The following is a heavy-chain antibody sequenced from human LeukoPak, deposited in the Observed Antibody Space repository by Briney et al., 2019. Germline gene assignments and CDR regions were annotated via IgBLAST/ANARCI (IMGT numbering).Heavy chain of an antibody. J-gene: IGHJ3*02. CDR3: AKAGYSSTWYLTAFDI. CDR2: ISGSGGST. D-gene: IGHD6-13*01. Sequence: PRGSLRLSCAASGFTFSSYDMSWVRQAPGKGREWVSAISGSGGSTYYADSAKGRFTISRDNSKNTLYLQMNSLRAEDTAVYYCAKAGYSSTWYLTAFDIWGQGTMVTVSS. CDR1: GFTFSSYD. V-gene: IGHV3-23*01.